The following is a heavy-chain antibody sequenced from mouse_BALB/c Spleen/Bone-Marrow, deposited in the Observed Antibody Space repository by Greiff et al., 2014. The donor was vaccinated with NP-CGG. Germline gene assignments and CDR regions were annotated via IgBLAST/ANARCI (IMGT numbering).Heavy chain of an antibody. CDR3: ARFPMDY. CDR1: GFTFTDYY. J-gene: IGHJ4*01. Sequence: EVKLEESGGGLVQPGGSLRLSCTTSGFTFTDYYMSWVRQPPGKALEWLAFIRNKAYGYTTEYSASVRGRFTISRDNSQSILYLQMNTLRAVDSATYYCARFPMDYWGQGTSVTVSS. V-gene: IGHV7-3*02. CDR2: IRNKAYGYTT.